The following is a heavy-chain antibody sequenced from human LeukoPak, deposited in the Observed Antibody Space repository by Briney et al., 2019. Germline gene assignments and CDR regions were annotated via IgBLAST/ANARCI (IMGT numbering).Heavy chain of an antibody. CDR3: ASGVSLGNRILTGRSFDY. D-gene: IGHD3-9*01. V-gene: IGHV4-34*01. CDR1: GGSFSGYY. Sequence: SSETLSLTCAVYGGSFSGYYWSWIRQPPGKGLEWIGEINHSGSTNYNPSLKSRVTISVDTSKNQFSLKLSSVTAADTAVYYCASGVSLGNRILTGRSFDYWGQGTLVTVSS. CDR2: INHSGST. J-gene: IGHJ4*02.